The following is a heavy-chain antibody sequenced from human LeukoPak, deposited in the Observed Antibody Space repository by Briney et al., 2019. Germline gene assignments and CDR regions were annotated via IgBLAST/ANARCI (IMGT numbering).Heavy chain of an antibody. D-gene: IGHD3-22*01. J-gene: IGHJ4*02. V-gene: IGHV3-30*18. CDR3: AKGYGFDSSGSEHYFEN. CDR2: ISYDGSNK. Sequence: GGSLRLSCAACGFTFSNYGIHWVRQAPGKGLEWVADISYDGSNKYYAESVKGRFTISRDNSKNTLYLQMNSLRAEDTAVYYCAKGYGFDSSGSEHYFENWGQGILVIVSS. CDR1: GFTFSNYG.